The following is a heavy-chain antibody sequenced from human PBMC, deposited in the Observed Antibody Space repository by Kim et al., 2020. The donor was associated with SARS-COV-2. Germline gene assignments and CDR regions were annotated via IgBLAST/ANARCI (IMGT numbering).Heavy chain of an antibody. J-gene: IGHJ2*01. V-gene: IGHV4-34*01. D-gene: IGHD3-3*01. CDR3: SFAPYLGWDDCCIFGY. CDR1: GGSFGHYI. CDR2: IKESYVA. Sequence: SETLSLTCAVYGGSFGHYICHWVRLPPRKGMGLMGEIKESYVANYHPTLKRRATISADTSKNQFSLKLNPVTASAPAIYYYSFAPYLGWDDCCIFGY.